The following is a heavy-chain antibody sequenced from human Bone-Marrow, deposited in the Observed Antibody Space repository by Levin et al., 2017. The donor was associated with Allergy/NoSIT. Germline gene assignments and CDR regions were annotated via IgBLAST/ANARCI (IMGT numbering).Heavy chain of an antibody. J-gene: IGHJ4*02. D-gene: IGHD5-12*01. CDR2: ITAIFGTT. V-gene: IGHV1-69*06. CDR3: ARGSGYAINTHFDY. CDR1: GGIFNSNA. Sequence: SVKVSCKASGGIFNSNAINWVRQAPGQGLEWMGGITAIFGTTNYAQKFQGRVTITADKSTTTVFMELSGLRSEDTAVYYCARGSGYAINTHFDYWGQGTLVTVSS.